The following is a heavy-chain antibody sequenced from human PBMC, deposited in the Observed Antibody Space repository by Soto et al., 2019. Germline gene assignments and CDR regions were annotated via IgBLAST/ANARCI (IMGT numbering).Heavy chain of an antibody. V-gene: IGHV1-58*01. CDR3: AAGFRIAARYYYGMDV. CDR2: IVVGSGNT. J-gene: IGHJ6*02. CDR1: GFTFTSSA. Sequence: QMQLVQSGPEVKKPGTSVKVSCKASGFTFTSSAVQWVRQARGQRLEWIGWIVVGSGNTNYAQKFQERVTITRDMSTSTAYMELSSLRSEDTAVYYCAAGFRIAARYYYGMDVWGQGTTVTVSS. D-gene: IGHD6-6*01.